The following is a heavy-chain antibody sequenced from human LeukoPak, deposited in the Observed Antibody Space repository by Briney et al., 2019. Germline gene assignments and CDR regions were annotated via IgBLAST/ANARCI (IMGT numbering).Heavy chain of an antibody. J-gene: IGHJ4*02. D-gene: IGHD2-8*01. Sequence: PGGSLRLSCAASGFTFSNYWMGWVRQAPGKGLEYVANIKSDGSKTYYVDSVKGRFTISRDNARNSLYLQVNSLRAEDTAVYYCARDVWGRLDYWGQGTLVPVSS. CDR1: GFTFSNYW. CDR3: ARDVWGRLDY. V-gene: IGHV3-7*01. CDR2: IKSDGSKT.